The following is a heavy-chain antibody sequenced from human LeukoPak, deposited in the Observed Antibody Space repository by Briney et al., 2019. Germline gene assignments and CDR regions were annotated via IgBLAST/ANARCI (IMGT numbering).Heavy chain of an antibody. CDR3: AKKSGFSSGWLDY. CDR1: GFTFSSYW. Sequence: PGGSLRLSCAASGFTFSSYWMHWVRQAPGKGLVWVSRINSDGSSTSYADSVKGRFTISRDNAKNTLYLQMNSLRAEDTAVYYCAKKSGFSSGWLDYWGQGILVTVSS. D-gene: IGHD6-19*01. CDR2: INSDGSST. V-gene: IGHV3-74*01. J-gene: IGHJ4*02.